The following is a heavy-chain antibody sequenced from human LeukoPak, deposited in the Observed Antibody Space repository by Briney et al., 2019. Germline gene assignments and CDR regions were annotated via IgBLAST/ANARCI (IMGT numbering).Heavy chain of an antibody. V-gene: IGHV4-34*01. D-gene: IGHD3-16*02. CDR3: ARGIRDYVWGSYRFQH. Sequence: SETLSLTCAVYGGSFSGYYWSWLRQPPGKGLEWIGEINHSGSTNYNPSLKSRVTISVDTSKNQFSLKLSSVTAADTAVYYCARGIRDYVWGSYRFQHWGQGTLVTVSS. CDR1: GGSFSGYY. J-gene: IGHJ1*01. CDR2: INHSGST.